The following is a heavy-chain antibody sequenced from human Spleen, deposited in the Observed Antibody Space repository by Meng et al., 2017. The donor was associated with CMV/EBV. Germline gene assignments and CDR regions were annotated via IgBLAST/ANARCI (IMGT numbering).Heavy chain of an antibody. V-gene: IGHV4-39*01. Sequence: ESLKISCTVSDDSITNNTFFRGWIRQPPGRGLEWIGSFFYSGDTYHNPSLKSRVAISVDTSKNQFSLKVNFVTAADTAVYFCARHLRGYSWPKSDWGQGTLVTVSS. D-gene: IGHD1-1*01. CDR2: FFYSGDT. CDR1: DDSITNNTFF. CDR3: ARHLRGYSWPKSD. J-gene: IGHJ4*02.